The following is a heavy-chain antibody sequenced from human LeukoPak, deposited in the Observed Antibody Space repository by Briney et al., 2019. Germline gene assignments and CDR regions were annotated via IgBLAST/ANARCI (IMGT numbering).Heavy chain of an antibody. Sequence: GGSLRLSCAVSGLTLSNYGMSWVRQAPGKGLEWVAGISDSGGRTNYADSVKGRFTISRDNPKNTLYLRMNSLRAEDTAVYFCAKRGVVIRVILVGFHKEAYYFDSWGQGALVTVSS. D-gene: IGHD3-22*01. J-gene: IGHJ4*02. CDR1: GLTLSNYG. V-gene: IGHV3-23*01. CDR2: ISDSGGRT. CDR3: AKRGVVIRVILVGFHKEAYYFDS.